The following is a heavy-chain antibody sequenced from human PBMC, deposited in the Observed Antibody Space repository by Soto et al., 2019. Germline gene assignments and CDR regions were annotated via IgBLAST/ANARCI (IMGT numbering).Heavy chain of an antibody. V-gene: IGHV1-69*01. D-gene: IGHD1-26*01. CDR2: IVPMLGTP. J-gene: IGHJ6*02. Sequence: QVQLVQSGAEVKEPGSSVRVSCKASGGTFDNFIMNWVRQTPGRGLEWMGGIVPMLGTPTYAEKFKGRVTMSETGSTSTMYMEVTSLKSEDTAIYYFARNGTYSPSLIQYSGMDVWGQGTTVTVSS. CDR1: GGTFDNFI. CDR3: ARNGTYSPSLIQYSGMDV.